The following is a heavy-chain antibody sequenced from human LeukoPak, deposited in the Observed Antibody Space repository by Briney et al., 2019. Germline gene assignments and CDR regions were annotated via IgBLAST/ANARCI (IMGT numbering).Heavy chain of an antibody. CDR2: ISWNSGSI. CDR3: AKVPDADPAGAFDI. V-gene: IGHV3-9*01. D-gene: IGHD2-8*01. J-gene: IGHJ3*02. Sequence: GRSLRLSCAASGFTFDDYAMHWVRQAPGKGLEWVSGISWNSGSIGYADSVKGRFTISRDNAKNSLYLQMNSLRAEDTALYYCAKVPDADPAGAFDIWGQGTMVTVSS. CDR1: GFTFDDYA.